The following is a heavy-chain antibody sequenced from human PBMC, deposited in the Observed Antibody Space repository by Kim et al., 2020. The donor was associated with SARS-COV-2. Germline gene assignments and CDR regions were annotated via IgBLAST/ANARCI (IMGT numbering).Heavy chain of an antibody. V-gene: IGHV3-21*01. D-gene: IGHD2-2*01. Sequence: GGSLRLSCAASGITFSSYTMNWVRQAPGKGLEWVSYISSSSNYTYYADSVKGRFTISRDNAKNSLYLQMNSLRAEDTAVYYCASRYCSSSSCYRPTPFD. CDR3: ASRYCSSSSCYRPTPFD. J-gene: IGHJ5*01. CDR1: GITFSSYT. CDR2: ISSSSNYT.